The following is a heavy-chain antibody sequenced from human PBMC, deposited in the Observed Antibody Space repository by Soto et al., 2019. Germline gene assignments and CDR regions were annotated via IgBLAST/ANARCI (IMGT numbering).Heavy chain of an antibody. CDR1: GYTFTSYD. D-gene: IGHD3-22*01. V-gene: IGHV1-8*01. Sequence: ASVKVSCKASGYTFTSYDINWVRQATGQGLEWMGWMNPNSGNTGYAQKFQGRVTMTRNTSISTAYMELSSLRSEDTAVYYCARNGAGTMIVVAAYWYFDLWGRGTLVTVSS. CDR2: MNPNSGNT. CDR3: ARNGAGTMIVVAAYWYFDL. J-gene: IGHJ2*01.